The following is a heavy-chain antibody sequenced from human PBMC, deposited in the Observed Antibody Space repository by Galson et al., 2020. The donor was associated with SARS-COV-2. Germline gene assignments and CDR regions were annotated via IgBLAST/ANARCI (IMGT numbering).Heavy chain of an antibody. CDR1: GGTFSTYV. V-gene: IGHV1-69*13. CDR3: ARERAVFGQYYYGLDV. D-gene: IGHD3-10*01. J-gene: IGHJ6*02. CDR2: IVPMFRAP. Sequence: SVKVSCKASGGTFSTYVISWVRRAPGQGLEWMGGIVPMFRAPNYAQKFLGRVTITADESTSTVFMEMSRLRSEDTAVYYCARERAVFGQYYYGLDVWGPGTMVTVSS.